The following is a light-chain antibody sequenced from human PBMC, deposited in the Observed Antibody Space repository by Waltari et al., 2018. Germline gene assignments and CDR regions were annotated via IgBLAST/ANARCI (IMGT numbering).Light chain of an antibody. V-gene: IGLV3-21*02. CDR1: RIGIKS. CDR2: DYS. Sequence: SYVLTQPPSVSVAPGQTARSTCGGDRIGIKSVHWYQQKPGQAPVLVVFDYSDRPSGISERFSGSISGPTATLTISRVEAGDEADYYCQVWESSVVFGGGTKLTVL. J-gene: IGLJ2*01. CDR3: QVWESSVV.